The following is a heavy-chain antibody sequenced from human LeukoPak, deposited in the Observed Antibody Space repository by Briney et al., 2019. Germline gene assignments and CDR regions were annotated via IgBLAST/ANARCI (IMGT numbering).Heavy chain of an antibody. V-gene: IGHV1-18*01. Sequence: GASVKLSCKASGYTFTSYGISWVRQAPGQGLEWMGWISAYNGNTNYAQKLQGRVTMTTDTSTSTAYMELRSLRSDDTAVYYCARALYCSSTSCYTVHWYFDLWGRGTLVTVSS. CDR2: ISAYNGNT. CDR1: GYTFTSYG. D-gene: IGHD2-2*02. J-gene: IGHJ2*01. CDR3: ARALYCSSTSCYTVHWYFDL.